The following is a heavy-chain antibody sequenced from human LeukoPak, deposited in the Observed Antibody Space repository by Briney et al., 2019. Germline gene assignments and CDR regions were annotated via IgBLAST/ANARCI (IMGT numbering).Heavy chain of an antibody. J-gene: IGHJ3*01. CDR2: ISGSGGST. CDR3: AKEEDIVVVPAAQS. D-gene: IGHD2-2*01. V-gene: IGHV3-23*01. CDR1: GFTFSSYA. Sequence: PGLSLRLSCAASGFTFSSYAMSWVRQAPGKGLEWVSAISGSGGSTYYADSVKGRFTISRDNSKNTLYLQMNSLRAEDTAVYYCAKEEDIVVVPAAQSWGQGTMVTVSS.